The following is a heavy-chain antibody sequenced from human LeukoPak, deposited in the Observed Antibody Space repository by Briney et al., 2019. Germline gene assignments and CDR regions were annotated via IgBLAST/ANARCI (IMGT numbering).Heavy chain of an antibody. Sequence: PGGSLRLSCAASGFTFSSYSMNWVRQAPGKGLEWVSAISGSGGSTYYADSVKGWFTISRDNSKNTLYLQMNSLRAEDTAVYYCAKDTITMVRVYYFDYWGQGTLVTVSS. CDR2: ISGSGGST. D-gene: IGHD3-10*01. V-gene: IGHV3-23*01. CDR3: AKDTITMVRVYYFDY. CDR1: GFTFSSYS. J-gene: IGHJ4*02.